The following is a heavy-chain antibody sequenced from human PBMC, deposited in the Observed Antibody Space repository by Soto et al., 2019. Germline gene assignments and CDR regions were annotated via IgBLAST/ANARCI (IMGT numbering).Heavy chain of an antibody. CDR2: ISAYNGNT. CDR1: GYTFTSYG. Sequence: ASVKVSFKASGYTFTSYGISWLRQAPGQGLEWMGWISAYNGNTNYAQKLQGRVTMTTDTSTSTAYMELRSLRSDDTAVYYCAREPGGDFWSGYMTNYYYGMDVWGQGTTVTVSS. V-gene: IGHV1-18*04. CDR3: AREPGGDFWSGYMTNYYYGMDV. D-gene: IGHD3-3*01. J-gene: IGHJ6*02.